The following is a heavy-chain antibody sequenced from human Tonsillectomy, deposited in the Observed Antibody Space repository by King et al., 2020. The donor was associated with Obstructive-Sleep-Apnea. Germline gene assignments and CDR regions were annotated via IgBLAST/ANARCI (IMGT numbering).Heavy chain of an antibody. J-gene: IGHJ4*02. Sequence: VQLVESGGGLVKPGGSLRLSCEASGFTFSDYYMSWIRQAPGKGLEWVSYISRSGSTIYYADSVKGRFTISRDNAKNSLYLQMNSLRAEDTAVYYCARDRFYYYDSSNYFDNWGQGTLVTVSS. CDR3: ARDRFYYYDSSNYFDN. D-gene: IGHD3-22*01. V-gene: IGHV3-11*01. CDR1: GFTFSDYY. CDR2: ISRSGSTI.